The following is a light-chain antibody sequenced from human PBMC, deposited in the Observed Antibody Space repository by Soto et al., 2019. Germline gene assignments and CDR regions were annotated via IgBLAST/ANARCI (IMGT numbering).Light chain of an antibody. Sequence: EIVLTQSPATLSLFPGERATLSCWTSQSVGTSLAWYQQRPGQPPRLLIHDASSRATGIPARFSGSGSGTDFTLTISSLEPEDFALYYCQGPSITFGQGTRLEIK. V-gene: IGKV3-11*01. CDR3: QGPSIT. J-gene: IGKJ5*01. CDR2: DAS. CDR1: QSVGTS.